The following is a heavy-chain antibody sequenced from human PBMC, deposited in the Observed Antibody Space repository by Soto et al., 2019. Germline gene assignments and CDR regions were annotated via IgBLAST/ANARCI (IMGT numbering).Heavy chain of an antibody. V-gene: IGHV4-30-2*01. Sequence: SETLSLTCAVSGGSISSGGYSWSWIRQPPGKGLEWIGYIYHSGSTYYNPSLKSRVTISVDRSKNQFSLKLSSVTAADTAVYYCARATSGIFGVVIFDYWGQGTLVTVSS. CDR1: GGSISSGGYS. J-gene: IGHJ4*02. CDR3: ARATSGIFGVVIFDY. CDR2: IYHSGST. D-gene: IGHD3-3*01.